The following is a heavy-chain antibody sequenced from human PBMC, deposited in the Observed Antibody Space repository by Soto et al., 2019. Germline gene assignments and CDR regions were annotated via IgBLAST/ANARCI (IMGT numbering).Heavy chain of an antibody. CDR1: GFTFSSYW. CDR3: ARDRAPYYDFWSGSQEYNWFDP. Sequence: GGSLRLSCAASGFTFSSYWMHWVRQAPGKGLVWVSRINSDGSSTSYADSVKGRFTISRDNAKDTLYLQMNSLRAEDTAVYYCARDRAPYYDFWSGSQEYNWFDPWGQGTLVTVSS. D-gene: IGHD3-3*01. V-gene: IGHV3-74*01. CDR2: INSDGSST. J-gene: IGHJ5*02.